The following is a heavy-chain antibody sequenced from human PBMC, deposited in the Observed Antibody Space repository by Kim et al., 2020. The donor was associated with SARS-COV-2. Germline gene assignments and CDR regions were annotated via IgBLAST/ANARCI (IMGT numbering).Heavy chain of an antibody. J-gene: IGHJ4*02. Sequence: GGSLRLSCAASGFTFSDSVIHWVRQASGKGLEWVGRIRNKAYNYATTYAASVKGRFTISRDDSKNTAYLQMNSLKTEDTAVYYCTSRHLKVGAGAQPDYWGQGTLVTVSS. V-gene: IGHV3-73*01. CDR2: IRNKAYNYAT. CDR1: GFTFSDSV. CDR3: TSRHLKVGAGAQPDY. D-gene: IGHD1-26*01.